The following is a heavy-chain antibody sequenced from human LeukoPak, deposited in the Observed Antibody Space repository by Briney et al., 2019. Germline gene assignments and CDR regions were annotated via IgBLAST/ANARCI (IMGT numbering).Heavy chain of an antibody. J-gene: IGHJ4*02. V-gene: IGHV4-38-2*02. CDR1: DYSISSGHY. Sequence: SETLSLTCTASDYSISSGHYWGWIRQPPGKGLEWIGSIYHSGSTYYNPSLKSRVTISVDKSKNQFSLKLSSVTAADTAVYYCARVVASGSGWYGHYWGQGTLVTVSS. CDR3: ARVVASGSGWYGHY. CDR2: IYHSGST. D-gene: IGHD6-19*01.